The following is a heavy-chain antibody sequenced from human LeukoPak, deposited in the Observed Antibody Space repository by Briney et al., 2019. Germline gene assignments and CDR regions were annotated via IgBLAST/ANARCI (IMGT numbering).Heavy chain of an antibody. CDR3: ARVAYGSGSYYDDY. J-gene: IGHJ4*02. Sequence: PSETLSLTWSVSGGSISSGSYYWGWIRQPAGKGLEWIGRIYTSGSTNYNPSLKSRVTISVDTSKNQYSLKLSSVTAADTAVYYCARVAYGSGSYYDDYWGQGTLVTVSS. CDR1: GGSISSGSYY. CDR2: IYTSGST. V-gene: IGHV4-61*02. D-gene: IGHD3-10*01.